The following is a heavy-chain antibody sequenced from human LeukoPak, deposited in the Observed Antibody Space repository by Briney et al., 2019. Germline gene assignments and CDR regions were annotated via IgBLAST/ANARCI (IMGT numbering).Heavy chain of an antibody. J-gene: IGHJ4*02. CDR2: IIPILGIA. Sequence: SVKAPCKASGGTFSSYTISWVRQAPGQGLEWMGRIIPILGIANYAQKFQGRVTITADKSTSTAYMELSSLRSEDTAVYYCARALLDYYDSSGYLDYWGQGTLVTVSS. D-gene: IGHD3-22*01. CDR3: ARALLDYYDSSGYLDY. V-gene: IGHV1-69*02. CDR1: GGTFSSYT.